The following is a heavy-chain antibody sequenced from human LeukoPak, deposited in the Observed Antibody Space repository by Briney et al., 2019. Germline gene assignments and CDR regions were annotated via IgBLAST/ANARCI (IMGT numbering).Heavy chain of an antibody. CDR1: GLTFSIYS. Sequence: GGSLRLSYAASGLTFSIYSINWVRQAPGKGLEWVSYISSSSSTIYYADSVKGRFTISRDNAKNSLYLQMNSLRDEDTAVYYCARDRPPEAIDWGQGTLVTVSS. CDR3: ARDRPPEAID. J-gene: IGHJ4*02. CDR2: ISSSSSTI. V-gene: IGHV3-48*02.